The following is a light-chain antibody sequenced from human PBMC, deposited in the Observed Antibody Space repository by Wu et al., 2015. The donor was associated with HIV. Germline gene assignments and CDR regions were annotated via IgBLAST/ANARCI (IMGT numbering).Light chain of an antibody. Sequence: DIVLTQSPGTLSLSPGETATLSCRASQSVSSYLAWYQQKPGQAPRLLIYDASNRATGIPARFSGGGSGTDFTLTISSLEPEDFAVYYCQQRTSWPLTFGQGTRLEIK. J-gene: IGKJ5*01. V-gene: IGKV3-11*01. CDR1: QSVSSY. CDR3: QQRTSWPLT. CDR2: DAS.